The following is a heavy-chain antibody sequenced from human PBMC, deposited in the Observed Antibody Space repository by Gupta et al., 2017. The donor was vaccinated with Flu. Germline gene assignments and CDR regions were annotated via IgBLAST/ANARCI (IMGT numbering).Heavy chain of an antibody. D-gene: IGHD3-10*01. CDR1: GFTFSSHA. CDR3: AKGFNWFYEL. CDR2: ITVSGDYT. V-gene: IGHV3-23*01. Sequence: EVQLLESGGGLVQPGGSLRLSCAASGFTFSSHAMTWVRQAPGKGLEWVSGITVSGDYTYYADSVKGRFTISRDNSKNTLSLQMNSLRVEDTAVYYCAKGFNWFYELWGQGTLVTVSS. J-gene: IGHJ4*02.